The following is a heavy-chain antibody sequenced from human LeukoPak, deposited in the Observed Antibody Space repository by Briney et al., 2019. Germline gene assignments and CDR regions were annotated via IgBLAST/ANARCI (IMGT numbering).Heavy chain of an antibody. Sequence: GRSLRLSCAASGFTFSSYAMHWVRQAPGKGLEWVAVISDDGSNKYYADSVKGRFTISRDNSKNTLYLQMNSLRAEDTAVYYCARDPLYSSSFPFDYWGQGTLVTVSS. CDR2: ISDDGSNK. CDR3: ARDPLYSSSFPFDY. D-gene: IGHD6-13*01. J-gene: IGHJ4*02. CDR1: GFTFSSYA. V-gene: IGHV3-30*14.